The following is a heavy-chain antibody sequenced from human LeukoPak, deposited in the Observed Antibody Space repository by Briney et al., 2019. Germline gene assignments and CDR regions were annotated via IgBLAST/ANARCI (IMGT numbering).Heavy chain of an antibody. Sequence: KRSETLSLTCTVSGGSTTSSSYYWAWIRQPPGEGLEWIGSMFHGGSTYDNPSLKSRVTISGDTSKNQFSLKLTSVIATDTAIYYCARAFSSGYWFDPWGQGTLVTVTS. CDR3: ARAFSSGYWFDP. CDR2: MFHGGST. V-gene: IGHV4-39*01. J-gene: IGHJ5*02. CDR1: GGSTTSSSYY. D-gene: IGHD3-22*01.